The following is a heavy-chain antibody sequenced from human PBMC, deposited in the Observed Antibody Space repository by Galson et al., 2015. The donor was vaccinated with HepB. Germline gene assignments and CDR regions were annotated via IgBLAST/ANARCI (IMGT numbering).Heavy chain of an antibody. Sequence: VKVSCKVSGYTFTDYYMHWVQQAPGKGLEWMGLVDPEDGGTIYAEKFQGRVTITADTSTDTAYMELSSLRSEDTAVYYCATDIVVVVAAHQYWGQGTLVTVSS. V-gene: IGHV1-69-2*01. D-gene: IGHD2-15*01. CDR3: ATDIVVVVAAHQY. CDR2: VDPEDGGT. J-gene: IGHJ4*02. CDR1: GYTFTDYY.